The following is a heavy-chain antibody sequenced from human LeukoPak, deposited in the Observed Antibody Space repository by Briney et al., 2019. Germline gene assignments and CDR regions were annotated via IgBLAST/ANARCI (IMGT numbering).Heavy chain of an antibody. D-gene: IGHD5-24*01. CDR1: GFTFSSYW. V-gene: IGHV3-7*01. CDR2: IKQDGSEK. J-gene: IGHJ4*02. CDR3: ARVHRDGYNGGEFDY. Sequence: PGGSLRLSCAASGFTFSSYWMSWVRQAPGKGLEWVANIKQDGSEKYYVDSVKGRFTISRDNAKNSLYLQMNSLRAEDTAVYYCARVHRDGYNGGEFDYWGQGTLVTVSS.